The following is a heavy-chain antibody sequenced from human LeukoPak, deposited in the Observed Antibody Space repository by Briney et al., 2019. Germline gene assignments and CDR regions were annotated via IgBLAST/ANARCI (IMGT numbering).Heavy chain of an antibody. CDR1: GFTFYTYS. J-gene: IGHJ3*02. CDR2: ISSSSNYI. D-gene: IGHD1-20*01. V-gene: IGHV3-21*01. Sequence: GGSLRLSCAASGFTFYTYSMNWVRQAPGKGLEWVSSISSSSNYIYYADSVKGRFTISRNNAKNSLYLQMNSLRAEDTAVYYCARVRANWNDLQTGYKRSSARAFDIWGQGTMVTVSS. CDR3: ARVRANWNDLQTGYKRSSARAFDI.